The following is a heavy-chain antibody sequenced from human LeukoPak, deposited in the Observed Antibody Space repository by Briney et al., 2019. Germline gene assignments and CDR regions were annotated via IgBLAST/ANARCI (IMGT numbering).Heavy chain of an antibody. Sequence: AGGSLRLSCAASGFTFSSYAMNWVRQTLGKGLEWVSVIYSGGSTYYADSVKGRFTISRDNSKNTLYLQMNSLRAEDTAVYYCARGGDSSGGSCYFDYWGQGTLVTVSS. V-gene: IGHV3-53*01. CDR2: IYSGGST. J-gene: IGHJ4*02. CDR3: ARGGDSSGGSCYFDY. D-gene: IGHD2-15*01. CDR1: GFTFSSYA.